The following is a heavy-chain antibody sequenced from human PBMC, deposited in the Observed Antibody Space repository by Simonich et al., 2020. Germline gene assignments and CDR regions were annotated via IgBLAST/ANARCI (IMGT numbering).Heavy chain of an antibody. CDR2: VDPEDGET. CDR1: GYTFTEYY. J-gene: IGHJ3*02. CDR3: ATGFEYSSSSWAFDI. D-gene: IGHD6-6*01. Sequence: EVQLVQSGAEVKKPGATVKISCKVSGYTFTEYYMHWVQQAPGKRLGGMGLVDPEDGETIYAKKFQGSVPITADTSTDTAYMELSSLRSEDTAVYYCATGFEYSSSSWAFDIWGQGTMVTVSS. V-gene: IGHV1-69-2*01.